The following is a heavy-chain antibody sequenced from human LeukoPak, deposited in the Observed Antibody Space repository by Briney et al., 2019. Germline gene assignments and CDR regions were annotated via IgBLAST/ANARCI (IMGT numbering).Heavy chain of an antibody. CDR3: TRLLSTWNYVFDY. J-gene: IGHJ4*02. CDR2: IRSKANSYAT. CDR1: GFTFSGSA. Sequence: GGSLRLSCAASGFTFSGSATHWVRQASGKGLEWVGRIRSKANSYATAYAASVKGRFTISRDDSKNTAYLQMNSLKTEDTAVYYCTRLLSTWNYVFDYWGQGTLVTVSS. D-gene: IGHD1-7*01. V-gene: IGHV3-73*01.